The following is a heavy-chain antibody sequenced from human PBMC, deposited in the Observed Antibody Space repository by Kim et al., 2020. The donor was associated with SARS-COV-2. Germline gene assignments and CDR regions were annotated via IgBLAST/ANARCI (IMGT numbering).Heavy chain of an antibody. CDR2: IYRTGTT. CDR3: TIKADTTTWYEGGFNY. D-gene: IGHD1-26*01. Sequence: SETLSLTCAVSGASISNNDCWSWVRQPPGKGLEWIGEIYRTGTTNYSPSLRGRVTMSIDSSKHQFSVRLTSVTAADTAMYFCTIKADTTTWYEGGFNYGGRGTLVTVSA. CDR1: GASISNNDC. V-gene: IGHV4-4*02. J-gene: IGHJ4*02.